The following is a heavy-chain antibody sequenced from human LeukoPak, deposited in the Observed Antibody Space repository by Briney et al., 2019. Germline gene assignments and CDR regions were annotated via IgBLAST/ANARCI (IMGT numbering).Heavy chain of an antibody. CDR2: ISSNGGST. D-gene: IGHD3-9*01. CDR3: ARSPGTYYDILTGLWNPTSNYYYYMDV. J-gene: IGHJ6*03. Sequence: GGSLRLSCAASGFTFSSYAMHWVRQAPGKGLEYVSAISSNGGSTYYANSVKGRFTISRDNSKNTLYLQMGSLRAEDMAVYYCARSPGTYYDILTGLWNPTSNYYYYMDVWGKGTTVTVSS. V-gene: IGHV3-64*01. CDR1: GFTFSSYA.